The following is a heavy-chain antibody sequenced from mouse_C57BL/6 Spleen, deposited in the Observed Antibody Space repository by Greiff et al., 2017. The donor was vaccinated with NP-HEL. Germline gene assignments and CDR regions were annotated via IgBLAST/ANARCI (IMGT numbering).Heavy chain of an antibody. V-gene: IGHV1-82*01. CDR1: GYAFSSSW. J-gene: IGHJ4*01. CDR3: ARGGYLYAMDY. D-gene: IGHD2-2*01. Sequence: QVQLQQSGPELVKPGASVKISCKASGYAFSSSWLNWVKQRPGKGLVWIGRIYPGDGDTNYNGKFKGKATLTADKSSSTAYMQLSSLTSEDSAVYFCARGGYLYAMDYWGQGTSVTVSS. CDR2: IYPGDGDT.